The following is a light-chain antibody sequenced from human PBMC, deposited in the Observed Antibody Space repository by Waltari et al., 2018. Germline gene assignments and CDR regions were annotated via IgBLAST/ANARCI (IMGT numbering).Light chain of an antibody. CDR2: AAS. V-gene: IGKV1-39*01. CDR3: QQSYSTPFT. Sequence: DIQMTQSPSSLSASVGDRVTSTCRASPSVSSDVNWYQQKPGKAPKLRCYAASSLQTGVPARFSGSGYWKDFTLTISSLQPEDFATYYCQQSYSTPFTFGPGTKVDIK. J-gene: IGKJ3*01. CDR1: PSVSSD.